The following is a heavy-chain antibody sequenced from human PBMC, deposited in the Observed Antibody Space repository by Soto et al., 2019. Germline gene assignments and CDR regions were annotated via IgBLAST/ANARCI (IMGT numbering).Heavy chain of an antibody. CDR3: ARSMYWSARNAAFDI. CDR2: ISSSGNTV. Sequence: QVQLVESGGGLVKPGGPLRLSCAASEFTFSYNNMSWIRQAPGKGLEWVSYISSSGNTVYYADSVKGRFTISRDNAKNSLFLEMNSLRAEDTAVYYCARSMYWSARNAAFDIWCQGTMFTVS. CDR1: EFTFSYNN. J-gene: IGHJ3*02. V-gene: IGHV3-11*01. D-gene: IGHD3-3*01.